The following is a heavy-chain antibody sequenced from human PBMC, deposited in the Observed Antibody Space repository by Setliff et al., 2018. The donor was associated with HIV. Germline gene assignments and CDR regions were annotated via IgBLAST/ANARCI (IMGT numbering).Heavy chain of an antibody. Sequence: PSETLSLTCTVSGGSISSGSYYWSWIRQPAGKGLEWIGHIYTSGSTNYNPSLKSRVTISVDTSKNTFSLRLTSMTAADTAVYYCVRDAVDSAGDYWGQGKVVTVSS. V-gene: IGHV4-61*09. CDR2: IYTSGST. CDR1: GGSISSGSYY. CDR3: VRDAVDSAGDY. J-gene: IGHJ4*02. D-gene: IGHD6-25*01.